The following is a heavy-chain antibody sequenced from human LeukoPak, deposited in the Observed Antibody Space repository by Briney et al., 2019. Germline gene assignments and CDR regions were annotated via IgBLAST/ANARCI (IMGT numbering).Heavy chain of an antibody. CDR1: GYTFTSYG. CDR3: ARRVATTDHFDY. J-gene: IGHJ4*02. D-gene: IGHD5-12*01. V-gene: IGHV1-18*01. Sequence: GASVKVSCKASGYTFTSYGISWVRQAPGQGLEWMGWISGYSGNTNYAQKVQGRVTMTTDTSTTTAYMELRSLRSDDTAVYYCARRVATTDHFDYWGQGTLVTVSS. CDR2: ISGYSGNT.